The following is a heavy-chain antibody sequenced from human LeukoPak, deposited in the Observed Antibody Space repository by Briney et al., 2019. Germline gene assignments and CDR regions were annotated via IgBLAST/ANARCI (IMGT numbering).Heavy chain of an antibody. J-gene: IGHJ6*02. V-gene: IGHV3-48*01. CDR3: AGANYYGMDV. CDR2: ISSSSSTI. CDR1: GFTFSSYG. Sequence: GGSLRLSCAASGFTFSSYGMHWVRQAPGKGLEWVSYISSSSSTIYYADSVKGRFTISRDNAKNSLYLQMNSLRAEDTAVYYCAGANYYGMDVWGQGTTVTVSS.